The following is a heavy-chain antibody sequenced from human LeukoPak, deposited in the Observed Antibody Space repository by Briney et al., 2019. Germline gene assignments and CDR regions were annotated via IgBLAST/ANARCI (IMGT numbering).Heavy chain of an antibody. Sequence: GASVKVSCKVSGYTLTELSMHWVRQAPGQGLEWMGWISAYNGNTNYAQKLQGRVTMTTDTSTSTAYMELRSLRSDDTAVYYCARGDNSDLNWFDPWGQGTLVTVSS. J-gene: IGHJ5*02. CDR2: ISAYNGNT. CDR1: GYTLTELS. CDR3: ARGDNSDLNWFDP. V-gene: IGHV1-18*01. D-gene: IGHD2-15*01.